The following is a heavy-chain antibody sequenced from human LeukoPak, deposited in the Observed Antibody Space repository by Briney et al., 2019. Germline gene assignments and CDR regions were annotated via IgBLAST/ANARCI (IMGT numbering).Heavy chain of an antibody. CDR3: ARQHPIYDSSGYDDY. J-gene: IGHJ4*02. D-gene: IGHD3-22*01. CDR2: IFYSGST. V-gene: IGHV4-39*01. Sequence: KPSETLSLTCTVSGGSISRSSYYWGWIRQPPGKGLEWIGSIFYSGSTYYNPSLKSRVTISVDTSKNQFSLKLSSVTAADTAVYYCARQHPIYDSSGYDDYRGQGTLVTVSS. CDR1: GGSISRSSYY.